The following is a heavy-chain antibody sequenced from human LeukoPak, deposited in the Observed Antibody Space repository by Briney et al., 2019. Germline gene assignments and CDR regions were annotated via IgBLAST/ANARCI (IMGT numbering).Heavy chain of an antibody. CDR3: AKDRHGAWIQAH. V-gene: IGHV3-23*01. CDR1: GFTXSSXA. J-gene: IGHJ4*02. Sequence: GGSLRLSCAASGFTXSSXAXXXVXXAXXXXXXXVSGISGSGSNTYYADSVKGRFTISRDSSKNTLYLQMNSLTAEDTALYYCAKDRHGAWIQAHWGQGTLVTVSS. D-gene: IGHD5-18*01. CDR2: ISGSGSNT.